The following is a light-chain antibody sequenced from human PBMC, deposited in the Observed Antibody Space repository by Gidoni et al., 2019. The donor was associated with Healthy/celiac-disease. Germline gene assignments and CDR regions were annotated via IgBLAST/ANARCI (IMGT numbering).Light chain of an antibody. J-gene: IGKJ1*01. V-gene: IGKV1-39*01. CDR1: QSSSSY. CDR3: QQSYSTPWK. Sequence: DIQMTQSPSSLSASVGDRVTITCRASQSSSSYLNWYQQKPGKAPKLLIYAASSLQSGVTSRFSGSGSGTDFTLTISSLQPEDFATYYCQQSYSTPWKVXQGTKGEIK. CDR2: AAS.